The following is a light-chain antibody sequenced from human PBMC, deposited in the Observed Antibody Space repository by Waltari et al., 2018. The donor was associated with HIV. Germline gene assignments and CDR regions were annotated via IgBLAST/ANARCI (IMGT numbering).Light chain of an antibody. CDR1: QSVSSN. CDR2: GAS. CDR3: QQYNTWPLT. V-gene: IGKV3-15*01. Sequence: ELVMPQSPGTLSVSPGERATLSCRASQSVSSNLAWYQQKPGQAPRLLIYGASTRATGIPARFSGSGSGTEFTLTISSLQSEDFAVYYCQQYNTWPLTFGGGTKVEIK. J-gene: IGKJ4*01.